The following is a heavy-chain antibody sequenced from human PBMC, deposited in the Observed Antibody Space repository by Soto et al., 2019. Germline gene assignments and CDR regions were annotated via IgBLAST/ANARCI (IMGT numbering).Heavy chain of an antibody. V-gene: IGHV3-74*03. Sequence: EIQLVESGGGLVQPGGSLRLSCVVSGITFSNYWMHWARQVPGKGLVWVSHINGDGSSTKVADSVKGRFTISRDNAKNTLYLQMSALGVDDTAMYFCGRDPNGPIGWGQGTLVTVSS. CDR2: INGDGSST. CDR1: GITFSNYW. CDR3: GRDPNGPIG. D-gene: IGHD3-10*01. J-gene: IGHJ4*02.